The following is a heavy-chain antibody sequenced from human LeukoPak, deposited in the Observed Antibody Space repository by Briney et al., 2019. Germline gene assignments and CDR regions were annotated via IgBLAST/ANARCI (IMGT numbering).Heavy chain of an antibody. Sequence: SETLSLTCAVYGGSFSGYYWSWIRQPPGKGLEWIGEINHSGSTNYNPSLKSRVTISLDTSRNQFSLKLNSVTAADTAVYYCARVILVYYYYYMDVWGKGTTVTVSS. CDR3: ARVILVYYYYYMDV. V-gene: IGHV4-34*01. J-gene: IGHJ6*03. CDR1: GGSFSGYY. D-gene: IGHD2-8*02. CDR2: INHSGST.